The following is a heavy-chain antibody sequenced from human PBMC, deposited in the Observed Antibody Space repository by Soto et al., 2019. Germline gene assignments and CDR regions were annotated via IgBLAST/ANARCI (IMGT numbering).Heavy chain of an antibody. D-gene: IGHD3-22*01. J-gene: IGHJ3*02. CDR2: IYYSGST. CDR1: GGSISSYY. Sequence: SETLSLTCTVSGGSISSYYWSWIRQPPGKGLEWIGYIYYSGSTYYNPSLKSRLTISVDRSKNQFSLNLSSVTAADTAVYYCARDITLNYCGYYTLIGFDIWGQGTMVTVS. CDR3: ARDITLNYCGYYTLIGFDI. V-gene: IGHV4-59*12.